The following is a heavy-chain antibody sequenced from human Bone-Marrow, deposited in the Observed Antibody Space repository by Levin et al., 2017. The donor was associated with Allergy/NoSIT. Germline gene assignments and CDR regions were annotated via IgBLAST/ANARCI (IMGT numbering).Heavy chain of an antibody. V-gene: IGHV5-51*01. CDR1: SYRFSDYY. CDR2: IHPGESNT. CDR3: ARHDLATGSLAWGPRSIHYYYMSV. D-gene: IGHD2-15*01. J-gene: IGHJ6*02. Sequence: GESLKISCEASSYRFSDYYIAWVRQKPGKGLEWMGSIHPGESNTRYSPSFQGQVTISADRSAAYLQWSSLTASDTALYFCARHDLATGSLAWGPRSIHYYYMSVWGQGTTVTVSS.